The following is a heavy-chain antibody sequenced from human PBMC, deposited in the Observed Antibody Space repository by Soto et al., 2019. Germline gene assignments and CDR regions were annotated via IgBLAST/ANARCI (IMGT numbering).Heavy chain of an antibody. Sequence: QVQLQESGPGLVKPSQTLSLTCTVSGGSISSGGYYWSWIRQHPGKGLEWIGYIYYSGSTYYNTYLKSHVTLSVDTSKTQFSLRLRSVTAADTAVYDCARVCGGDCHHGMDVWGQGTTVTVSS. CDR1: GGSISSGGYY. CDR2: IYYSGST. V-gene: IGHV4-31*01. CDR3: ARVCGGDCHHGMDV. D-gene: IGHD2-21*02. J-gene: IGHJ6*02.